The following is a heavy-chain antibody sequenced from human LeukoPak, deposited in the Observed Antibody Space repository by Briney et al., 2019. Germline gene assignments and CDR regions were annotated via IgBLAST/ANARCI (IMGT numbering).Heavy chain of an antibody. CDR2: INVILDTA. CDR3: ARDQGLGDASDI. J-gene: IGHJ3*02. CDR1: GGTFISYA. Sequence: SVKVSCKASGGTFISYAISWVRQAPGQGLEWMGRINVILDTANYAQKFQGRVTITADKSTHTSYMELSSLRSEDTAVYYCARDQGLGDASDIWGQGTMVTVSS. D-gene: IGHD3/OR15-3a*01. V-gene: IGHV1-69*04.